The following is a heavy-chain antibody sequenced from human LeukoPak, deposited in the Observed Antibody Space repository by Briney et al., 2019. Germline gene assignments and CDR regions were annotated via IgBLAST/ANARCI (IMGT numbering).Heavy chain of an antibody. CDR1: GGTFSSYA. J-gene: IGHJ4*02. D-gene: IGHD3-22*01. V-gene: IGHV1-2*02. Sequence: ASVKVSCKASGGTFSSYAVSWVRQAPGQGLECMGWINPNSGGTNYAQKFQGRVTMTRDTSISTAYMELSRLRSDDTAVYYCARSCYDSSGYYGGEGYWGQGTLVTVSS. CDR2: INPNSGGT. CDR3: ARSCYDSSGYYGGEGY.